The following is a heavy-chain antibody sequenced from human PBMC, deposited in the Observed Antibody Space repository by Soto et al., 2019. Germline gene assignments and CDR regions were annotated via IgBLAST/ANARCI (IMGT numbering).Heavy chain of an antibody. Sequence: SETLSLTCTVSGGSISSGSYYWSWIRQPPGKGLEWIGYIYYSGSTNYNPSLKSRVTISGDTSKNQFSLKLTSVTAADTAVYYCARDLGGRRRYFDYWGQGALVTVSS. CDR2: IYYSGST. CDR1: GGSISSGSYY. CDR3: ARDLGGRRRYFDY. V-gene: IGHV4-61*01. J-gene: IGHJ4*02.